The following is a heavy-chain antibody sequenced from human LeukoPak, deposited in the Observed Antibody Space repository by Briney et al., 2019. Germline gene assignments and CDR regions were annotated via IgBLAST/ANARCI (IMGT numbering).Heavy chain of an antibody. V-gene: IGHV3-9*01. CDR1: GFTFDDCA. Sequence: PGGSLRLSCAVSGFTFDDCAMHWVRQAPGKGLEWVAGISWNSGSIGYADSVKGRFTISRDNAKNSLYLQMNSLRAEDTALYYCAKDMTDSRDALDYWGQGTLVTVSS. J-gene: IGHJ4*02. CDR3: AKDMTDSRDALDY. D-gene: IGHD6-13*01. CDR2: ISWNSGSI.